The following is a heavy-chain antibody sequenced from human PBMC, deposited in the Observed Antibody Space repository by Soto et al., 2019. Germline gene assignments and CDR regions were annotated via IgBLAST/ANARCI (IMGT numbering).Heavy chain of an antibody. CDR2: ISPTGEQR. Sequence: PGGSLRLSCEASRFTFRNYGMSWVRQGPGKGLEWVSGISPTGEQRFYVDSVKGRFFISRDNSQNTLSLEMSNLRADDTAVYYCAKRYGSGSYRDLNSDYGIDIWGQGTSVTVSS. V-gene: IGHV3-23*01. CDR3: AKRYGSGSYRDLNSDYGIDI. J-gene: IGHJ6*02. D-gene: IGHD3-10*01. CDR1: RFTFRNYG.